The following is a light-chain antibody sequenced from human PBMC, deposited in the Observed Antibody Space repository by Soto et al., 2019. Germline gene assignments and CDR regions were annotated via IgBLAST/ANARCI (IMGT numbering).Light chain of an antibody. V-gene: IGKV1-5*01. CDR3: QQYNGY. CDR1: ESINKW. J-gene: IGKJ3*01. Sequence: DSHMTQSPSTLSASVGDRVTITCRSRESINKWLAWYQEKPGKATRLLIYEATTLASGVPSRFSGSGSGTVFTLTISSLQPDDFATYYCQQYNGYFGPGTKVDIK. CDR2: EAT.